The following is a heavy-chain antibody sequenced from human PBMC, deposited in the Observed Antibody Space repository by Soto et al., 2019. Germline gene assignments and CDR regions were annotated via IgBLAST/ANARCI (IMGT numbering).Heavy chain of an antibody. CDR1: GGSISSSSYY. J-gene: IGHJ6*02. CDR2: IYYRGST. D-gene: IGHD6-13*01. Sequence: QLQLQESGAGLVKPSETLSLSCTVSGGSISSSSYYWGWIRQPPGKGLEWIGSIYYRGSTYYSPSLMSRVTISVDTSKNQFSLKLSSVTAADTAVYYCARFIAAAGSFYYYYGMDVWGQGTTVTVSS. V-gene: IGHV4-39*01. CDR3: ARFIAAAGSFYYYYGMDV.